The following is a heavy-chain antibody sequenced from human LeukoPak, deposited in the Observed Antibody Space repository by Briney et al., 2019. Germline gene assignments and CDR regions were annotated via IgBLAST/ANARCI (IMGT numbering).Heavy chain of an antibody. CDR1: GLSFSSYE. CDR3: VRREGFFYYFDY. J-gene: IGHJ4*02. CDR2: ISSSGRTI. V-gene: IGHV3-48*03. Sequence: GGSLRLSCAASGLSFSSYEMNWVRQAPGKGLEWVSYISSSGRTIYYADSVKGRFTISRDNAKNSLYLQMNSLRAEDTAVYYCVRREGFFYYFDYWGQGTLVTVSS. D-gene: IGHD1-26*01.